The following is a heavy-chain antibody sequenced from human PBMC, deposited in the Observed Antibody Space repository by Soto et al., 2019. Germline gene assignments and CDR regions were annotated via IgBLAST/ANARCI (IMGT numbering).Heavy chain of an antibody. V-gene: IGHV4-34*01. CDR1: GGSFSGYY. CDR3: ARDFCSSTSCYARYYYYYYGMDV. CDR2: INHSGST. Sequence: SETLSLTCAVYGGSFSGYYWSWIRQPPGKGLEWIGEINHSGSTNYNPSLKSRVTISVDTSKNQFSLKLSSVTAADTTVYYCARDFCSSTSCYARYYYYYYGMDVWGQGTTVTVSS. J-gene: IGHJ6*02. D-gene: IGHD2-2*01.